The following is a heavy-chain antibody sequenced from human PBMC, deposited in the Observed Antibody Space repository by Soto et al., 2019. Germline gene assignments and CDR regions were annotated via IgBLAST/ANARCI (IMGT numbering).Heavy chain of an antibody. CDR1: GGSISSYY. CDR2: IYYSGST. CDR3: ARVRWGTYGMDV. J-gene: IGHJ6*02. Sequence: PETLSLTCTVSGGSISSYYRSWIRQPPGTGLEWIGYIYYSGSTNYNPSLKSRVTISVDTSKNQFSLKLSSVTAADTAVYYCARVRWGTYGMDVWGQGTTVTVSS. D-gene: IGHD3-16*01. V-gene: IGHV4-59*01.